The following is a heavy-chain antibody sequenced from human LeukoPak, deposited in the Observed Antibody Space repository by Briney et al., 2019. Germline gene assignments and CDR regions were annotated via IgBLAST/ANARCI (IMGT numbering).Heavy chain of an antibody. J-gene: IGHJ4*02. CDR1: GGSISSSNW. D-gene: IGHD2-15*01. Sequence: SETLSLTCAVSGGSISSSNWWSGVRQPPGKGLEWIGEIYHSGSTNYNPSLKSRVTISVDKSKNQFSLKLNSVTAADTAVYYCARLSLHCSGGSCYRGAFDSWGQGTLVTVSS. CDR2: IYHSGST. V-gene: IGHV4-4*02. CDR3: ARLSLHCSGGSCYRGAFDS.